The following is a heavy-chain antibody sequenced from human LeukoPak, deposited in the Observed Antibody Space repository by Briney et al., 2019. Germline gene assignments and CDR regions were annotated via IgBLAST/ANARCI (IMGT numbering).Heavy chain of an antibody. CDR2: ISSSSSYI. V-gene: IGHV3-21*01. CDR1: GFTFSSYS. Sequence: GGSLRLSCAASGFTFSSYSMTWVRQAPGKGLEWVSSISSSSSYIYYADSVKGRFTISRDNAKNSLYLQMNSLRAEDTAVYYCAREYYYDSSGYYYAPGYWGQGTLVTVSS. D-gene: IGHD3-22*01. J-gene: IGHJ4*02. CDR3: AREYYYDSSGYYYAPGY.